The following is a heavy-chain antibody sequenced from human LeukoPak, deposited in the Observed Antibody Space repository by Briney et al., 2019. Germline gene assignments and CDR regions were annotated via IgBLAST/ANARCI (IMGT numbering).Heavy chain of an antibody. Sequence: GGSLRLSCAASGFTFSDYYMSWIRQAPGKGLEWVSAITGRSVSTDYADSVKGRFTISRDNSKNTLYMQMNSLRAEDTAIYYCAKDVNRVVRGVFNYWGQGTLVTVSS. V-gene: IGHV3-23*01. CDR1: GFTFSDYY. J-gene: IGHJ4*02. CDR3: AKDVNRVVRGVFNY. CDR2: ITGRSVST. D-gene: IGHD3-10*01.